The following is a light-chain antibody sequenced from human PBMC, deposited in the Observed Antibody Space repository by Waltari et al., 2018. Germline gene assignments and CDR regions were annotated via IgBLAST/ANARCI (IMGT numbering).Light chain of an antibody. CDR3: QQRRNWPLT. CDR2: DTS. V-gene: IGKV3-11*01. CDR1: QSVSYY. Sequence: EIVLTQSPATLSLSPGERSPLSCRASQSVSYYLPWYQQRPGQAPRLLIYDTSHRATGIPDRFSGSGSETDFTLTISSLEPEDFAVYYCQQRRNWPLTFGGGTKVEIK. J-gene: IGKJ4*01.